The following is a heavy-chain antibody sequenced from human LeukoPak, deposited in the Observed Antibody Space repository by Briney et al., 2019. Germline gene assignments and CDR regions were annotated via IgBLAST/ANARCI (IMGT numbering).Heavy chain of an antibody. V-gene: IGHV3-30*03. D-gene: IGHD3-22*01. J-gene: IGHJ4*02. CDR2: ISYDGSNK. CDR1: GFTFSSYG. CDR3: ARGEYYSDTSSYFDY. Sequence: PGGSLRLSCAASGFTFSSYGMNWVRQAPGKGLEWVAVISYDGSNKYYADSVKSRFTISRDNSKNTLFVQMSSLRAEDTAVYYCARGEYYSDTSSYFDYWGQGTLVTVSS.